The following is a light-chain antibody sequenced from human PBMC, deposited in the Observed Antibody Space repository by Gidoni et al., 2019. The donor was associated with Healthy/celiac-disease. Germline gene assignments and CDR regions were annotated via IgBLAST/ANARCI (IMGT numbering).Light chain of an antibody. CDR2: GAS. V-gene: IGKV3-15*01. Sequence: ELVMTHSPATLSVSPGERATLSCRASQSVSSNLAWYQQKPGQAPRLLIYGASTRATGIPARFSGSGSGTEFTLTISSLQSEDVAVYYCQQYNNWPYTFXQXTKLEIK. CDR1: QSVSSN. J-gene: IGKJ2*01. CDR3: QQYNNWPYT.